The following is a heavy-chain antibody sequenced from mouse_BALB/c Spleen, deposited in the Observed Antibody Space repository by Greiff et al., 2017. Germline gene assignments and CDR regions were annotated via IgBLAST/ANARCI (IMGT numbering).Heavy chain of an antibody. CDR1: GFTFSSFG. Sequence: EVKLVESGGGLVQPGGSRKLSCAASGFTFSSFGMHWVRQAPEKGLEWVAYISSGGSTIYYADTVKGRFTISRDNPKNTLFLQMTSLRSEDTAMYYCARGFTTAFYAMDYWGQGTSVTVSS. D-gene: IGHD1-2*01. V-gene: IGHV5-17*02. J-gene: IGHJ4*01. CDR3: ARGFTTAFYAMDY. CDR2: ISSGGSTI.